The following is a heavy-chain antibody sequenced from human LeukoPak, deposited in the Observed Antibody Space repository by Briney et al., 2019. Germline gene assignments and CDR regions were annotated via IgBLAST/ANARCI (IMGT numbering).Heavy chain of an antibody. D-gene: IGHD3-22*01. J-gene: IGHJ4*02. CDR3: AGHGSGYYSYLDY. CDR2: IYYSGTT. CDR1: GGSITSSSYY. Sequence: KSSETLSLTCTVSGGSITSSSYYWGWIRQPPGMGLEWIGSIYYSGTTYYNPSLNSRVTISVDTSKNQFSLKLSSVTAADTAVYYCAGHGSGYYSYLDYWGQGTLVTVSS. V-gene: IGHV4-39*01.